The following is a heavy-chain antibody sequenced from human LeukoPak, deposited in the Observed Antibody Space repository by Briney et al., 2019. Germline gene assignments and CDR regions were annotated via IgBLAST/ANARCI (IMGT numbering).Heavy chain of an antibody. CDR2: IRYDGNNK. CDR3: AKNGDRTFYGDYLNEYIY. Sequence: PGGPLRLSCAASGFPFSDYVMHWVRQAPGKGLEWVAVIRYDGNNKYYADSVKGRFTISRDNSKNMLYLQMNSLRAEDTAVYYCAKNGDRTFYGDYLNEYIYWGQGTLVTVSS. CDR1: GFPFSDYV. J-gene: IGHJ4*02. V-gene: IGHV3-30*02. D-gene: IGHD4-17*01.